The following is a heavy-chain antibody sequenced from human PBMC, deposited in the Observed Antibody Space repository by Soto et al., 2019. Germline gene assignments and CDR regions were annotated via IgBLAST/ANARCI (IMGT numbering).Heavy chain of an antibody. J-gene: IGHJ6*02. CDR3: AKDRRPCSGNKCSSLYYYYGMDV. CDR1: RFKFGEDA. Sequence: GGSRRLSCEASRFKFGEDARHWGRRAPGKGLEGVSLVSWNSELVRYAASVKGRFPLSRDNAKNSLCPEMNSLRTDDTPLYYCAKDRRPCSGNKCSSLYYYYGMDVWGQGTTVTVSS. V-gene: IGHV3-9*01. CDR2: VSWNSELV. D-gene: IGHD2-15*01.